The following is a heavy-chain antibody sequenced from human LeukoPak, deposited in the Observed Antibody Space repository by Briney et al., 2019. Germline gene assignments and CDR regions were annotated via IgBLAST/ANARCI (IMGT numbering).Heavy chain of an antibody. CDR2: IYYSGST. D-gene: IGHD6-13*01. V-gene: IGHV4-31*03. CDR1: GGSISSGGYY. Sequence: SETLSLTCTVSGGSISSGGYYWSWIRQHPGKGLEWIGYIYYSGSTYYNPSLKSRVTISVDTSKNQFSLKLSSVTAADTAVYYCARVLRYSSSWYPYGPYGYWGQGTLVTVSS. CDR3: ARVLRYSSSWYPYGPYGY. J-gene: IGHJ4*02.